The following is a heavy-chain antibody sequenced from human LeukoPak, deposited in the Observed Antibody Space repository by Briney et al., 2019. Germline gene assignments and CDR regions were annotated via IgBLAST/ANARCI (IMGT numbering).Heavy chain of an antibody. D-gene: IGHD1-14*01. CDR2: ISSISSYI. V-gene: IGHV3-21*01. J-gene: IGHJ4*02. CDR1: EITSRNYN. Sequence: PGGSLRLSCTASEITSRNYNMNWVPQTPGKGLGWVSSISSISSYIYYTDSRKGGFTISRDSAKNSLYFQIHSLRNQETPVYYFARERGTGIGNYQLEYWGQPRLLTVSS. CDR3: ARERGTGIGNYQLEY.